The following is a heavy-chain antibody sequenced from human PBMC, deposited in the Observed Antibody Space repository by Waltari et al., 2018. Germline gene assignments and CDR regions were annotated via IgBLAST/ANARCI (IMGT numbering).Heavy chain of an antibody. CDR2: ISASGSTI. Sequence: EVQLVESGGGLVQPGGSLRLSCAASGFTSSSHTVTWVRQAPGRGLEWVSYISASGSTINYADSVKGRFTISRDNAKNSLFLLMNTLRAEDTAVYYCAREGSDYAYDIWGQGTMVTVSS. J-gene: IGHJ3*02. CDR1: GFTSSSHT. D-gene: IGHD3-16*01. V-gene: IGHV3-48*04. CDR3: AREGSDYAYDI.